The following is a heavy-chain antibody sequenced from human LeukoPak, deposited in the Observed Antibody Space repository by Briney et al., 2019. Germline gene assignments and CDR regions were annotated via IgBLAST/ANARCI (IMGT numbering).Heavy chain of an antibody. CDR3: ARDNSVEDTAWWFDP. CDR1: GYTFTSYY. J-gene: IGHJ5*02. D-gene: IGHD4-23*01. Sequence: ASVKVSCKASGYTFTSYYMHWVRQAPGQGLEWMGKINPSGGSTSYAQKFQGRVTMTRDMSTSTDYMELSSLRSEDTAVYYCARDNSVEDTAWWFDPWGQGTLVTVSS. CDR2: INPSGGST. V-gene: IGHV1-46*01.